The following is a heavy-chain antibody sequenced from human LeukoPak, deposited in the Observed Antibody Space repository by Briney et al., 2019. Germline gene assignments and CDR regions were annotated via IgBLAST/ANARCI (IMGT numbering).Heavy chain of an antibody. CDR3: ARRYSGYDVWFDP. CDR2: IYPGDSDT. Sequence: GESPKISCKGSGYSFTSYWIAWVRQMPGKGLEWMGIIYPGDSDTRYSPSFQGQVTISADKSISTAYLQWSSLKASDTAMYYCARRYSGYDVWFDPWGRGTLVTVSS. J-gene: IGHJ5*02. CDR1: GYSFTSYW. V-gene: IGHV5-51*01. D-gene: IGHD5-12*01.